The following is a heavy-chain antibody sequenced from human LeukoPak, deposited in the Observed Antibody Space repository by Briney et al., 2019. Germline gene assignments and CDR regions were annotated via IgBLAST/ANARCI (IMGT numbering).Heavy chain of an antibody. Sequence: QPGRSLRLSCAASGFTFSSYGMHWVRQAPGKGLEWVAVIWYDGSNKYYADSGKGRFTISRDNSKNTLYLQMNSLRAEDTAVYYCARDNEGATLVDYWGQGTLVTVSS. D-gene: IGHD1-26*01. CDR2: IWYDGSNK. CDR3: ARDNEGATLVDY. V-gene: IGHV3-33*01. CDR1: GFTFSSYG. J-gene: IGHJ4*02.